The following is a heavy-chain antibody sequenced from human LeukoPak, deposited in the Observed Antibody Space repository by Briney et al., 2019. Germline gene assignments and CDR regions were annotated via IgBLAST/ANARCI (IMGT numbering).Heavy chain of an antibody. V-gene: IGHV3-11*06. D-gene: IGHD4-17*01. CDR3: ARVTLYGESALDY. J-gene: IGHJ4*02. CDR2: ISGSSHYT. Sequence: GGSLRLSCAASGFTFSDHYMSWIRQAPGKGLEWVSYISGSSHYTNTADSVKGGFTISRDNGKKSLYLQMNSLRTEDTGVYYCARVTLYGESALDYWGQGNLVTVSS. CDR1: GFTFSDHY.